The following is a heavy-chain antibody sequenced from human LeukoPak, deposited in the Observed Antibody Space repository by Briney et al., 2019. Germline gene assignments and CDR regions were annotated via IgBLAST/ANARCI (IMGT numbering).Heavy chain of an antibody. CDR1: GFSFRSYE. D-gene: IGHD7-27*01. CDR2: ITNSGSTI. V-gene: IGHV3-48*03. Sequence: PGGSLRLSCAASGFSFRSYEMSWVRQAPGEGLDWVSYITNSGSTIYYADSVKGRFTISRDNAKNSLYLQMNSLRAEDTGVYYCAVTGGIDHWGQGTLVTVSS. J-gene: IGHJ4*02. CDR3: AVTGGIDH.